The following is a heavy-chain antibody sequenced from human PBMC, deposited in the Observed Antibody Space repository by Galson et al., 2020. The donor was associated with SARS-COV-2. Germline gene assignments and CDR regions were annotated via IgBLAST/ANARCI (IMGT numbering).Heavy chain of an antibody. D-gene: IGHD3-22*01. CDR2: ISASGSRT. J-gene: IGHJ4*02. CDR3: AKEEHSSGYYYIFDY. Sequence: GESLKISCAASGFAFSSYAMSWVRQAPGKGLEWVSSISASGSRTDYADSVKGRFTISRDNSKNTLYLQMNSLRAEDTAVYYCAKEEHSSGYYYIFDYWGQGTLVTVSS. V-gene: IGHV3-23*01. CDR1: GFAFSSYA.